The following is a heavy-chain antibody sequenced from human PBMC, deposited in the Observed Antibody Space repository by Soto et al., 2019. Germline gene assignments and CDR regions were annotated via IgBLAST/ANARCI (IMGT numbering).Heavy chain of an antibody. V-gene: IGHV4-39*01. J-gene: IGHJ4*02. Sequence: SETLSLTCTVSGGSISTSSYYWGWIRQPPGKGLEWIGNIYYSGSTYYNPSLKSRVTISVDTSKNQFSLKLSSVTAADTAVYYCARRVDWTHFDYWGQGTLVTVSS. CDR2: IYYSGST. D-gene: IGHD5-12*01. CDR1: GGSISTSSYY. CDR3: ARRVDWTHFDY.